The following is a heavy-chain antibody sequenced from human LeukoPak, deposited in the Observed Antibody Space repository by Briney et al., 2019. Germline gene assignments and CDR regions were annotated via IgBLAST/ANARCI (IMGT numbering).Heavy chain of an antibody. Sequence: GGSLRLSCAASGFTVSSNYMSWVRQAPGKGLEWVSYISSSSSTIYYADSVKGRFTISRDNAKNSLYLQMNSLRAEDTAVYYCARIHDYGDYQNAFDIWGQGTMVTVSS. CDR3: ARIHDYGDYQNAFDI. CDR2: ISSSSSTI. D-gene: IGHD4-17*01. V-gene: IGHV3-48*01. J-gene: IGHJ3*02. CDR1: GFTVSSNY.